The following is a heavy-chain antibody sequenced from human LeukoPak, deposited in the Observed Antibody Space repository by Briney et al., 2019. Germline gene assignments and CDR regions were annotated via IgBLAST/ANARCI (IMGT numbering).Heavy chain of an antibody. CDR2: IYSGGST. J-gene: IGHJ4*02. CDR3: ARQPSVAAAGTFDY. V-gene: IGHV3-66*04. D-gene: IGHD6-13*01. CDR1: GFTVSSNY. Sequence: GGSLRLSCAASGFTVSSNYMSWVRQAPGKGREWVSVIYSGGSTYYADSVKGRFTISRDNSKNTLYLQMNSLRAEDTAVYYCARQPSVAAAGTFDYWGQGTLVTVSS.